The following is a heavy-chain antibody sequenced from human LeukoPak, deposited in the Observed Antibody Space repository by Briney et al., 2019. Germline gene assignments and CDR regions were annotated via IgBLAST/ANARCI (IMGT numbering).Heavy chain of an antibody. D-gene: IGHD2-15*01. CDR3: TRQHCSGGTCSYVDY. J-gene: IGHJ4*02. V-gene: IGHV3-73*01. CDR2: IRTKPNSYTT. CDR1: GFDSSDFY. Sequence: PGGSLRLSCAASGFDSSDFYMHWVRQASGRGLEWVGLIRTKPNSYTTVYAASVKGRFTISRDDSKNTAYLQMNSLKAEDTAVYYCTRQHCSGGTCSYVDYWGQGTLVTVSS.